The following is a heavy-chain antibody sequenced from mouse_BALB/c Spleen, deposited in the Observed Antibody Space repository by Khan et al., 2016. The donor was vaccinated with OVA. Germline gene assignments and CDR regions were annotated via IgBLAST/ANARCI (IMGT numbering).Heavy chain of an antibody. D-gene: IGHD2-14*01. J-gene: IGHJ3*01. CDR3: ARPYRYDGKAWFAY. V-gene: IGHV4-1*02. CDR2: INPDSSTI. CDR1: GFDFSRYW. Sequence: EVKLLESGGGLVQPGGSLKLSCAASGFDFSRYWMSWVRQAPGKGLEWIGEINPDSSTINYTPSLKDKFIISRDNAKNTLYLQMSKVRSEDTDLYYWARPYRYDGKAWFAYWGQGTLVTVSA.